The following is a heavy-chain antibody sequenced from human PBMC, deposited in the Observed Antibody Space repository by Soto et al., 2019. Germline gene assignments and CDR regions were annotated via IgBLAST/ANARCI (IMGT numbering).Heavy chain of an antibody. J-gene: IGHJ4*02. Sequence: QVQLVQSGAEVKKPGSSVKVSCKASGGTFSSYAISGVRQAPGQGLEWMGGIIPIFGTANYAQKFQGRVTITADESTSTAYMELSSLRSEDTAVYYCARDRRGDYTYYFDYWGQGTLVTVSS. D-gene: IGHD4-17*01. CDR2: IIPIFGTA. V-gene: IGHV1-69*01. CDR3: ARDRRGDYTYYFDY. CDR1: GGTFSSYA.